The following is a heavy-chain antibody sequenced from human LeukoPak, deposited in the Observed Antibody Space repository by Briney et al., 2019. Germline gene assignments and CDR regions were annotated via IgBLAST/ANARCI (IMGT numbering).Heavy chain of an antibody. J-gene: IGHJ4*02. CDR2: INSDGGTI. D-gene: IGHD6-19*01. V-gene: IGHV3-74*01. CDR3: AGSIAVAGLDY. Sequence: PGGSLRLSCAASGFTFSSYWMYWVRQAPGKGLVWVSRINSDGGTINYADSVKGRFTISRDNAKNTLYLQMSSLRAEDTAVYFCAGSIAVAGLDYWGQGTLVTVSS. CDR1: GFTFSSYW.